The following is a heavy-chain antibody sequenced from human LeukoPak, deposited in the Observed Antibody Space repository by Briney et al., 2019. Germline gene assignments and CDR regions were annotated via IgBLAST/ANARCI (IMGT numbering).Heavy chain of an antibody. D-gene: IGHD5-12*01. V-gene: IGHV4-39*07. Sequence: PSETLSLTCTVSGGSISSSSYYWGWIRQPPGKGLEWIGSIYYSGSTYYNPSLKSRVTISVDTSRNQFSLKLSSVTAADTAVYYCARVGGIVATFGYYHYMDVWGKGTTVTVSS. J-gene: IGHJ6*03. CDR2: IYYSGST. CDR1: GGSISSSSYY. CDR3: ARVGGIVATFGYYHYMDV.